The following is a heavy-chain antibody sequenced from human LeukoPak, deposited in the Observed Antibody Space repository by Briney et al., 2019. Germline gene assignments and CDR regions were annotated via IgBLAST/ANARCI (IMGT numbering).Heavy chain of an antibody. J-gene: IGHJ3*02. V-gene: IGHV3-23*01. D-gene: IGHD3-16*01. CDR2: ISGSGGST. CDR1: GFTFSSYA. Sequence: GGSLRLSCAASGFTFSSYAMSWVRQAPGKGLEWASAISGSGGSTYYADSVKGRFTISRDNSKNTLYLQMNSLRAEDTAVYYCAKVLYDYVWGSNAFDIWGQGTMATVSS. CDR3: AKVLYDYVWGSNAFDI.